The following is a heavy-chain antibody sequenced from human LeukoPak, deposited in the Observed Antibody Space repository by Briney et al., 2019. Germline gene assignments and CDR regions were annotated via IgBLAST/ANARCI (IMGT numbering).Heavy chain of an antibody. CDR1: GFTFSSYA. Sequence: GGSLRLSCAASGFTFSSYAMHWVRQAPGKGLEWVTIISYDGSKKYYADYVKGRFTISRDNSRNTLYLQMNSLRAEDTAVYYCARNFRDGYNNSFDYWGQGTLVTVSS. J-gene: IGHJ4*02. CDR3: ARNFRDGYNNSFDY. V-gene: IGHV3-30*04. CDR2: ISYDGSKK. D-gene: IGHD5-24*01.